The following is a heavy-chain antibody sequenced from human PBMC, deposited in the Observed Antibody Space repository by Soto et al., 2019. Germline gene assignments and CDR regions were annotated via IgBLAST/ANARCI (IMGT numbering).Heavy chain of an antibody. CDR2: ILRIFGTP. V-gene: IGHV1-69*12. D-gene: IGHD3-10*01. Sequence: QVQLVQSGAEVKKPGSSVKVSCKASGGTFSSYAINWVRQAPGQGLEWMGGILRIFGTPDYAQRFQGRVTITADESTSTASMELSSLRSEDSAVYYCARQGSNEYYYYGMDVWGQGTTVTVSS. CDR3: ARQGSNEYYYYGMDV. CDR1: GGTFSSYA. J-gene: IGHJ6*02.